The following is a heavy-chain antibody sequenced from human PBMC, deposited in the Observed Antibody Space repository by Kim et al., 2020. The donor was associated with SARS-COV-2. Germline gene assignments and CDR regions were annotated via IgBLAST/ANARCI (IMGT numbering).Heavy chain of an antibody. CDR3: ARDGGNWFDP. CDR2: SNK. J-gene: IGHJ5*02. D-gene: IGHD3-16*01. Sequence: SNKSYADSVKGRLTISRDNSKNTLYLQMNSLRAEDTAVYYCARDGGNWFDPWGQGTLVTVSS. V-gene: IGHV3-30-3*01.